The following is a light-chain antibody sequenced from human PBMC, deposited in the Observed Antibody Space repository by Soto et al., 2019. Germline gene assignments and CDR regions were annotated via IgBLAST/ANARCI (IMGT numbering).Light chain of an antibody. Sequence: DIKMYQSPSTLPASVGDRVTLTCRASQSLNTRLAWYQQRPGKAPKLLIYDASTLESGVPSRFSGGGSGTEFTLTINNLQPDDLATYICQQYKSYSTFGRGTKVDIK. V-gene: IGKV1-5*01. CDR2: DAS. J-gene: IGKJ1*01. CDR1: QSLNTR. CDR3: QQYKSYST.